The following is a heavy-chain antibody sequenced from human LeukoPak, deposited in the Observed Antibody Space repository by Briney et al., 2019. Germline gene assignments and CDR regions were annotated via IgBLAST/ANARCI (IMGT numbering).Heavy chain of an antibody. CDR3: SKTFYYDSSCYYYLGWFDP. D-gene: IGHD3-22*01. J-gene: IGHJ5*02. Sequence: GGSLRLSCAASGFTVNSNYMSWVRQAPGKGLEWVSVIDTGGSTYYADSVKGRFTISRDNSKNTVYLQMTSLRAEDTAVYYWSKTFYYDSSCYYYLGWFDPWGQGTLVTVSS. CDR2: IDTGGST. V-gene: IGHV3-66*01. CDR1: GFTVNSNY.